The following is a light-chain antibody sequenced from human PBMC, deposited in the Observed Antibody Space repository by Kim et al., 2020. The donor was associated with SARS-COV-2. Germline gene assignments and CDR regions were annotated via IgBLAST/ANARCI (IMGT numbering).Light chain of an antibody. Sequence: EIVMTQSPATLSVSPGERATLSCRASQSVSSNLAWYQQKPGQAPSLLIYGASTRATGIPARFSGSGSGTEFTLTISSLQSEAFAVYYCRQYNNWPPLTFGGGTKVDIK. CDR3: RQYNNWPPLT. J-gene: IGKJ4*01. CDR1: QSVSSN. CDR2: GAS. V-gene: IGKV3-15*01.